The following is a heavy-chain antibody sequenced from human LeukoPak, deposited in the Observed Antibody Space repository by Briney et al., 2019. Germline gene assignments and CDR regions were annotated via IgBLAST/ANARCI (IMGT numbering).Heavy chain of an antibody. CDR3: AKNTQNYGGPLGY. CDR2: ISSSSIYI. V-gene: IGHV3-21*01. CDR1: GFTFSSYE. D-gene: IGHD4-17*01. J-gene: IGHJ4*02. Sequence: GGSLRLSCAASGFTFSSYEMNWVRQAPGKGLEWVSSISSSSIYIYYADSVKGRFTISRDNAKNSLYLQMNSLRAEDTAIYYCAKNTQNYGGPLGYWGQGTLVTVSS.